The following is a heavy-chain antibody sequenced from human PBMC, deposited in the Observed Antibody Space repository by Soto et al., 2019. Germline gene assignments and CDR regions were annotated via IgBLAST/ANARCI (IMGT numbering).Heavy chain of an antibody. CDR2: INPNSGGT. V-gene: IGHV1-2*04. Sequence: ASVKVSCKASGYTFTGYYMHWVRQAPGQGLEWMGWINPNSGGTNYAQKFQGWVTMTRDTSISTAYMELGRLRSDDTAVYYCARGNSNYVSAPPIQYYYYYYGMDVWGQGTTVTVSS. CDR1: GYTFTGYY. D-gene: IGHD4-4*01. CDR3: ARGNSNYVSAPPIQYYYYYYGMDV. J-gene: IGHJ6*02.